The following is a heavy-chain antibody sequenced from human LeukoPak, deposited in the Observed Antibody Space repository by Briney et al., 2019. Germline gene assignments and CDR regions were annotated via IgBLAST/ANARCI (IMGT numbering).Heavy chain of an antibody. CDR2: ISGSGGST. Sequence: GGSLRLSCAASGFTFSSYAMSWVRQAPGKGLEWVSAISGSGGSTYYADSVKGRFTISRDNSKNTLYLQMNSLRAEDTAVYYCAKASQGYCSSTSCYVGNGYFDPWGQGTLVTVSS. J-gene: IGHJ4*02. V-gene: IGHV3-23*01. CDR1: GFTFSSYA. D-gene: IGHD2-2*01. CDR3: AKASQGYCSSTSCYVGNGYFDP.